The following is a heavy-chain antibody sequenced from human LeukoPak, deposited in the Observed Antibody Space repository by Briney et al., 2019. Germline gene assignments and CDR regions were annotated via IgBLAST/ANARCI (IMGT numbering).Heavy chain of an antibody. CDR2: IIPILGIA. D-gene: IGHD1-26*01. CDR1: GGTFSSYA. V-gene: IGHV1-69*04. J-gene: IGHJ4*02. CDR3: ATSGGSYDPFDY. Sequence: GASVKVSCKASGGTFSSYAISWVRQAPGQGLEWMGRIIPILGIANYAQKFQGRVTITADKSTSTAYMELSSLRSEDTAVYYCATSGGSYDPFDYWGQGTLVTVSS.